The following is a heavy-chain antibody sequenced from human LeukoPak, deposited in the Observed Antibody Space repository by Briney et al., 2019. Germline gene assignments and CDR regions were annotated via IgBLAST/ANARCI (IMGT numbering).Heavy chain of an antibody. D-gene: IGHD3-22*01. CDR3: ARGYDGSGYYYRNWYFDL. J-gene: IGHJ2*01. V-gene: IGHV4-61*09. CDR2: IYSSGTT. Sequence: SETLSLTCTVSGGSISSVGYYWSWIRQPAGKGLEWIGHIYSSGTTNYSPSLKSRVSISADTSKNQFSLNLTSVTAADTAVYYCARGYDGSGYYYRNWYFDLWGRGTLVTVSS. CDR1: GGSISSVGYY.